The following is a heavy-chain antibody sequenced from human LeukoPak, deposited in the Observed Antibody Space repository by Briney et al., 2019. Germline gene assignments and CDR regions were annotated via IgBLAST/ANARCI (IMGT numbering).Heavy chain of an antibody. D-gene: IGHD4-23*01. CDR2: MNPNSGNT. V-gene: IGHV1-8*01. CDR1: GYTFPSYD. CDR3: ARGEGNHYGMDV. J-gene: IGHJ6*02. Sequence: GASVKVSCKASGYTFPSYDINWVRQATGQGLEWMGWMNPNSGNTGYAQKFQGRVTMTRNTSISTAYMELSSLRSEDTAVYYCARGEGNHYGMDVWGQGTTVTVSS.